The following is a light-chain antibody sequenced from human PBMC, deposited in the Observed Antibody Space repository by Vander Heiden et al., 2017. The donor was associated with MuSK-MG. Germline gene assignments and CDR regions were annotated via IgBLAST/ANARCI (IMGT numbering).Light chain of an antibody. CDR2: GAS. Sequence: DIVLTQSPGTLSLSPGERATLSCRASQSVSSNYLAWYQQKPGQAPRVLIYGASSSATAIPDRFSRRGSGTDFTLTIIRLEPEDFAVYYCQQYGTARRTFSGGTKLELK. CDR1: QSVSSNY. CDR3: QQYGTARRT. V-gene: IGKV3-20*01. J-gene: IGKJ4*01.